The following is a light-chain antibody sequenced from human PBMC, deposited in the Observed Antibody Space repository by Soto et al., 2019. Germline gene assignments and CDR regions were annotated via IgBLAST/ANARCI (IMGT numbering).Light chain of an antibody. CDR1: SSDVGSYNL. CDR3: CSYAGSSTLV. CDR2: EVS. Sequence: QSVLTQPASVSGSPGQSITISCTGTSSDVGSYNLVSWYHQHPGKAPKLMIYEVSKRPSGVSNRFSGSKSGNTASLTISGLQAEDEADYYCCSYAGSSTLVFGGGTKVTVL. J-gene: IGLJ2*01. V-gene: IGLV2-23*02.